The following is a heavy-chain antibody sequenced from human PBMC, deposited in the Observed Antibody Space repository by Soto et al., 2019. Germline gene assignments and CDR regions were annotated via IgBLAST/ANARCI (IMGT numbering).Heavy chain of an antibody. CDR3: ARGPVTTVVFNWVDP. Sequence: SETLSLTCAVYGGSFSGYYWSWIRQPPGKGLEWIGEINHSGSTNYNPSLKSRVTISVDTSKNQFSLKLSSVTAADTAVYYCARGPVTTVVFNWVDPWGQGTLVTVS. V-gene: IGHV4-34*01. J-gene: IGHJ5*02. CDR2: INHSGST. CDR1: GGSFSGYY. D-gene: IGHD4-17*01.